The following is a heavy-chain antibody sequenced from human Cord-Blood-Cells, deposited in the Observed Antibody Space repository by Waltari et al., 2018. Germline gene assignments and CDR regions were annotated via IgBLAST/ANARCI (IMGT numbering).Heavy chain of an antibody. CDR3: ARQPQLAQFDY. V-gene: IGHV4-39*01. CDR2: IYYSGST. J-gene: IGHJ4*02. CDR1: GGSISSSSYY. Sequence: QLQLQESGPGLVKPSETLSLTCTVSGGSISSSSYYWGWIRQPPGKGLEWIGSIYYSGSTYYNPSLKSRVTISVDTSKNQFSLKLSSVTAADTAVYYCARQPQLAQFDYWGQGTLVTVSS. D-gene: IGHD1-1*01.